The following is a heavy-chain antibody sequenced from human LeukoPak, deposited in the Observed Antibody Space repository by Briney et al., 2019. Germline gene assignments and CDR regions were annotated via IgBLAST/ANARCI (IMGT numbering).Heavy chain of an antibody. CDR1: GGSISSSSYY. CDR2: IYYSGNT. J-gene: IGHJ6*02. D-gene: IGHD3-22*01. V-gene: IGHV4-39*07. CDR3: ARVNPSYYGMDV. Sequence: SETLSLTCTVSGGSISSSSYYWGWIRQPPGKGLEWIGSIYYSGNTYYNPSLKSRVTISVDTSKNQFSLKLSSVTAADTAVYYCARVNPSYYGMDVWGQGTTVTVSS.